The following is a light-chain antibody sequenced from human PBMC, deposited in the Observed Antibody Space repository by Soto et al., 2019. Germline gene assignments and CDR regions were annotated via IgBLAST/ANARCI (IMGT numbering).Light chain of an antibody. V-gene: IGKV3-20*01. CDR3: QQYGTSAIT. CDR1: QSVSSY. Sequence: EIVLTQSPATLSLSPGERATLSCTASQSVSSYLAWYQQKPGQAPRLLISGASSRATGIPDRFSGSGSGTDFTLTISRLEPEDLALYYCQQYGTSAITFGQGTRLE. J-gene: IGKJ5*01. CDR2: GAS.